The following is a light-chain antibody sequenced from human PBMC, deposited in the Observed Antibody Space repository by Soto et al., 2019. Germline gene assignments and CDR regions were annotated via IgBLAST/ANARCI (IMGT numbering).Light chain of an antibody. CDR1: QSISSY. CDR2: AAS. CDR3: QQSYSTPWT. Sequence: DIQMTQSPSSLSASVGDRVTITCRASQSISSYLNWYQQKPGKAPKLLMYAASSLQSGVPSRFSGSGPGTDFTLTISSLQPEDSATYYCQQSYSTPWTFGQGTKVEIK. V-gene: IGKV1-39*01. J-gene: IGKJ1*01.